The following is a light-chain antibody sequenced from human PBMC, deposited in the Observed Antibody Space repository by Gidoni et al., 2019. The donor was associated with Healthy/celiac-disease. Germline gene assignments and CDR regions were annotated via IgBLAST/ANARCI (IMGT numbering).Light chain of an antibody. CDR2: SNN. J-gene: IGLJ2*01. CDR1: RSNIGSNT. Sequence: QSVLTHPPSASGTPGQRVTISCSGSRSNIGSNTVNWYQQLPGTAPKLLFYSNNQRPSGVPDGFSGSKSGTSASLAISGLQSEDEADDYCAACDDSLNGPVFGGGTKLTVL. CDR3: AACDDSLNGPV. V-gene: IGLV1-44*01.